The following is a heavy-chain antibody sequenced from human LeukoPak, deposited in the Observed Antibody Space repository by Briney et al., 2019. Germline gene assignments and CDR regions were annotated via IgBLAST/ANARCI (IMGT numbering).Heavy chain of an antibody. D-gene: IGHD5-12*01. CDR1: GFTFSSYA. J-gene: IGHJ4*02. Sequence: PGGSLRLSCAASGFTFSSYAMNWVRQAPGEGLEWVSLIYSGSNTYYADSVKGRFTISRDNSKNTLDLQMNTVRAGDTAVYYCARVFHDYYFDSWGQGTLVTVSS. CDR2: IYSGSNT. V-gene: IGHV3-23*03. CDR3: ARVFHDYYFDS.